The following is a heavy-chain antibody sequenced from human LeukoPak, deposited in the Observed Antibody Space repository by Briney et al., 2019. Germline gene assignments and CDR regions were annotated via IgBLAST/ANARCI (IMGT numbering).Heavy chain of an antibody. CDR1: GGSISSSSYS. CDR3: ARGEYYYGSGSYSVRWFDP. Sequence: SETLSLTCTVSGGSISSSSYSWSWIRQPAGKGLDWIGRIYTSGSTNYNPSLKSRVTMSVDTSKNQFSLKLSSVTAADTAVYYCARGEYYYGSGSYSVRWFDPWGQGTLVTVSS. J-gene: IGHJ5*02. CDR2: IYTSGST. D-gene: IGHD3-10*01. V-gene: IGHV4-61*02.